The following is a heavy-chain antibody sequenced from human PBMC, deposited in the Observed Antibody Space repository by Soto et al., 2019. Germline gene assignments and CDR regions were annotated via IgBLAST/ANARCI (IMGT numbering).Heavy chain of an antibody. Sequence: QLQLQESGPGLVKPSETLSLTCTVSGGSISSSSYYWGWIRQPPGKGLEWIGSIYYSGSTYYNPSLKSRVTISVDTSKNQFSLKLSSVTAADTAVYYCASWGDSNDYYYGMDVWGQGTTVTVSS. D-gene: IGHD2-21*01. J-gene: IGHJ6*02. V-gene: IGHV4-39*01. CDR3: ASWGDSNDYYYGMDV. CDR1: GGSISSSSYY. CDR2: IYYSGST.